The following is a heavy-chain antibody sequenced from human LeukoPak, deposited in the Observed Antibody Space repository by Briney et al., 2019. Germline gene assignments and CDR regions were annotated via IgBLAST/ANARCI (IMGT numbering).Heavy chain of an antibody. CDR1: GGSISSYY. CDR2: IYYSGST. Sequence: SETLSRTCTVSGGSISSYYWSWIRQPPGKGLEWIGYIYYSGSTTYNPSLKSRVTISLDTSKNQFSLKLTSVTAADTALYHCARGANYGDYGLDAFDIWGQGTMVTVSS. D-gene: IGHD4-17*01. CDR3: ARGANYGDYGLDAFDI. J-gene: IGHJ3*02. V-gene: IGHV4-59*01.